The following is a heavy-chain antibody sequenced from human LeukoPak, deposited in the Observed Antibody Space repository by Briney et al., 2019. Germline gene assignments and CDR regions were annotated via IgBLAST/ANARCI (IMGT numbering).Heavy chain of an antibody. J-gene: IGHJ4*02. Sequence: NASETLSLTCAVYGGSFSGYYWSWIRQPPGKGLEWIGEINHSGSTNYNPSLKSRVTISVDTSKNQFSLKLSSVTAADTAVYYCARGPRGVIIKDYWGQGTLVTVSP. V-gene: IGHV4-34*01. CDR2: INHSGST. CDR1: GGSFSGYY. CDR3: ARGPRGVIIKDY. D-gene: IGHD3-10*01.